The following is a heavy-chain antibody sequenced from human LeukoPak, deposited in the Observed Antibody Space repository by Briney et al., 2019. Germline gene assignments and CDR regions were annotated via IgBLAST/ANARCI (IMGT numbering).Heavy chain of an antibody. Sequence: SETLSLTCTVSGGSISSSSYYWGWIRQPPGKGLEWIGSIYYSGSTYYNPSLKSRVTISVDTSKNQFSLKLSSVTAADTAVYYCASHDHGGGSYLYYFDYWGQGTLVTVSS. CDR2: IYYSGST. CDR1: GGSISSSSYY. D-gene: IGHD1-26*01. CDR3: ASHDHGGGSYLYYFDY. J-gene: IGHJ4*02. V-gene: IGHV4-39*01.